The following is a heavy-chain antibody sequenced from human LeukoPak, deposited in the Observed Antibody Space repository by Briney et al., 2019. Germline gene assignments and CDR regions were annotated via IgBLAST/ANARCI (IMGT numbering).Heavy chain of an antibody. Sequence: GGSLRLSCAASGFTFSSYSMNWVRQAPGKGLEWASSISGGSTYVYYADSVQGRFTISRDNAQSSMYLQMNSLRAEDTAVYYCGRVGGRSKAAKGDAFDIWGQGTMVVVSS. CDR1: GFTFSSYS. CDR3: GRVGGRSKAAKGDAFDI. D-gene: IGHD6-6*01. J-gene: IGHJ3*02. V-gene: IGHV3-21*01. CDR2: ISGGSTYV.